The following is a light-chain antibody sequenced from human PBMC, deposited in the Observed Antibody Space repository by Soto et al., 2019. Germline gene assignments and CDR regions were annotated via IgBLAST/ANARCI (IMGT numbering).Light chain of an antibody. Sequence: DIQLTQSPPTLSASVADRVTITCRASQSISSSLAWYQQKLGKAPQLLIYDASSLESGVPSRFSGSGSGTEFSLTISSLQPDDFATYYCQQYYSYPWTFGQGTKVEIK. CDR2: DAS. J-gene: IGKJ1*01. V-gene: IGKV1-5*01. CDR3: QQYYSYPWT. CDR1: QSISSS.